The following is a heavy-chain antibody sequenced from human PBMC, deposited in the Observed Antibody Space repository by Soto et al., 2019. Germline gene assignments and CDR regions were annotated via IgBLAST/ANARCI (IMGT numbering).Heavy chain of an antibody. V-gene: IGHV4-59*01. Sequence: SETLSLTCTVSGGSISSYHWSWIRQPPGKGLEWIGKVYNSGSTNYNPSLKNRVTISADTSKNHLSLSLSSVTAADTAVYFCAREMGYCTTTSCHAGPLYYYMDVWGKGTTVTVS. CDR3: AREMGYCTTTSCHAGPLYYYMDV. J-gene: IGHJ6*03. CDR2: VYNSGST. CDR1: GGSISSYH. D-gene: IGHD2-2*01.